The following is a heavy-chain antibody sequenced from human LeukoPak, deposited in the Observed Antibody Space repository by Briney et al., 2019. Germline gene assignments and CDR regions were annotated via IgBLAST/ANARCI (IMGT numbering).Heavy chain of an antibody. J-gene: IGHJ5*02. CDR3: ASEGAARRNWFDP. Sequence: GGSLRLSYAASGFTFSSYSMNWVRQAPGKGLEWVSSISSSSSYIYYADSVKGRFTISRDNAKNSLYLQMNSLRAEDTAVYYCASEGAARRNWFDPWGQGTLVTVSS. CDR1: GFTFSSYS. D-gene: IGHD6-6*01. V-gene: IGHV3-21*01. CDR2: ISSSSSYI.